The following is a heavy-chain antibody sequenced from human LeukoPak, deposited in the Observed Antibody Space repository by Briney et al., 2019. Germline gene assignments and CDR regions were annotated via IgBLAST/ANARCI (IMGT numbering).Heavy chain of an antibody. CDR3: ARGKNYYGSGSHLY. J-gene: IGHJ4*02. V-gene: IGHV4-4*02. CDR1: VGSISSGNW. CDR2: IYHSGST. D-gene: IGHD3-10*01. Sequence: WETLSLTSAVSVGSISSGNWWVWVGQPPGKGLEWIGEIYHSGSTNYNPSLKSRVTISVDKSKNQFSLKLSSVTAADTAVYYCARGKNYYGSGSHLYWGQGTLVTVSS.